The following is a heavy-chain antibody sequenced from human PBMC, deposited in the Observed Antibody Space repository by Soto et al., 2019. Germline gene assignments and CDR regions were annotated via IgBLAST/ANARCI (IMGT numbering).Heavy chain of an antibody. Sequence: GASEKVSCKASGYTLTSYYLHWVRQAPGQGPEWMGIINPSGGITNDAQKFQDRVTMTSDTSTSTVYMELSSLRSGDTAVYYCARGISTTRYYYYYGMDVWGQGTTVTVSS. CDR2: INPSGGIT. J-gene: IGHJ6*02. V-gene: IGHV1-46*01. CDR1: GYTLTSYY. D-gene: IGHD2-2*01. CDR3: ARGISTTRYYYYYGMDV.